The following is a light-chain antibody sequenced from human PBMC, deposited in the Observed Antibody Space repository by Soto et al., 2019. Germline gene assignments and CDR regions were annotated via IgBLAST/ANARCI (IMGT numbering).Light chain of an antibody. CDR2: DVN. CDR1: SSDVGAYNY. V-gene: IGLV2-14*03. CDR3: CSYTTSSTYV. J-gene: IGLJ1*01. Sequence: QSALTQPASVSGSPGQSIAISCTGTSSDVGAYNYVSWYQQHPGKAPKLMIYDVNNRPSGVSNLFSGSKSGNTASLTISGLQAEDEADYYCCSYTTSSTYVFGTGTKVTVL.